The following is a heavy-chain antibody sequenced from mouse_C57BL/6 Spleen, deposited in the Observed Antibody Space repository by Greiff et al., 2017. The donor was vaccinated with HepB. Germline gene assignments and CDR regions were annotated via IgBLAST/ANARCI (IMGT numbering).Heavy chain of an antibody. V-gene: IGHV2-2*01. D-gene: IGHD2-2*01. CDR2: IWSGGST. CDR1: GFSLTSYG. Sequence: VQGVESGPGLVQPSQSLSITCTVSGFSLTSYGVHWVRQSPGKGLEWLGVIWSGGSTDYNAAFISRLSISKDNSKSQVFFKMNSLQADDTAIYYCARNGGYDGYAMDYWGQGTSVTVSS. CDR3: ARNGGYDGYAMDY. J-gene: IGHJ4*01.